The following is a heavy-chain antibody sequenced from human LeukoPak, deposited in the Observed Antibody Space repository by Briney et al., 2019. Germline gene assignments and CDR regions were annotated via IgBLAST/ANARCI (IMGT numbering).Heavy chain of an antibody. CDR1: GFTFDDYA. CDR2: ISWNSGSI. Sequence: PGGSLRLSCAASGFTFDDYAMHWVRQAPGKGLEWVSGISWNSGSIGYADSVKGRFTISRDNAKNSLYLQMNSLRAEDMALYYCXXXXXYSSGWYYFDYWGQGTLVTVSS. CDR3: XXXXXYSSGWYYFDY. V-gene: IGHV3-9*03. J-gene: IGHJ4*02. D-gene: IGHD6-19*01.